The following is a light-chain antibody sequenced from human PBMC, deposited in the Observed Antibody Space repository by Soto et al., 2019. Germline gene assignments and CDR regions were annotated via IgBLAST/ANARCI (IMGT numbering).Light chain of an antibody. J-gene: IGLJ1*01. CDR1: ISDVGGYNY. CDR3: SSYTSDSTYV. Sequence: QSALTQPASVSGSPGQSITISCTGTISDVGGYNYVSWYQEHPGKAPKLMLYDVSNRPSGVSNRFSGSKSDNTASLTISGLQAEDEADYYCSSYTSDSTYVFGTGTKVTVL. V-gene: IGLV2-14*01. CDR2: DVS.